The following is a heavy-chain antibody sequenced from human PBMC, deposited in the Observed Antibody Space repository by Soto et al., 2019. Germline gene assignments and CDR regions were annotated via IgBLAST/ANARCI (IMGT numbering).Heavy chain of an antibody. Sequence: SVKVSCKASGGTFSSYAISWVRQAPGQGLEWMGGIIPIFGTASYAQKFQGRVTITADESTSTAYMELSSLRSEDTAVYYCAMAPPYYYDSSGYYLGEYDYWGQGTLVTVSS. CDR2: IIPIFGTA. CDR1: GGTFSSYA. V-gene: IGHV1-69*13. CDR3: AMAPPYYYDSSGYYLGEYDY. J-gene: IGHJ4*02. D-gene: IGHD3-22*01.